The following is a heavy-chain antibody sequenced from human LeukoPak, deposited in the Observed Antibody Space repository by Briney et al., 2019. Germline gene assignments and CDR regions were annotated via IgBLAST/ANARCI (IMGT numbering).Heavy chain of an antibody. D-gene: IGHD3-3*01. CDR1: GFTFSAYW. J-gene: IGHJ4*02. CDR2: IKGDGSQK. V-gene: IGHV3-7*01. Sequence: GGSLRLSCIASGFTFSAYWMTWVRQAPGKGLEFVANIKGDGSQKEYVDSVKGRFTISRDNAKNSLYLQMISVRAEDTAVYYCARWRGAQSEFEYWGQGTLVTVSS. CDR3: ARWRGAQSEFEY.